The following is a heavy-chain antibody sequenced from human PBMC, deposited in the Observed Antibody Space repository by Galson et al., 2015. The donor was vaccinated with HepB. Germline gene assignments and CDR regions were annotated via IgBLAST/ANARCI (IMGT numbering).Heavy chain of an antibody. CDR3: ARGGAAAGILSDY. D-gene: IGHD6-13*01. CDR1: GFTVSSNY. Sequence: SLRLSCAASGFTVSSNYMTWIRQAPGKGLEWVSYISSSSSTIYYADSVKGRFTISRDNAKNSLYLQMNSLRDEDTAVYYCARGGAAAGILSDYWGQGTLVTVSS. V-gene: IGHV3-48*02. J-gene: IGHJ4*02. CDR2: ISSSSSTI.